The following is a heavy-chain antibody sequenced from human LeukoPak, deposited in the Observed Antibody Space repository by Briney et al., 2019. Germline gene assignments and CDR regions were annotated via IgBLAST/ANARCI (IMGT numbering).Heavy chain of an antibody. D-gene: IGHD5-12*01. CDR1: GGSISSGSYY. Sequence: SETLSLTCTVSGGSISSGSYYWSWIRQPAGKGLEWIGRIYTSGSTNYNPSLKSRVTISVDTSKNQFSLKLSSVTAADTAVYYCARGGGWLRRLDYWGQGTLVTVSS. J-gene: IGHJ4*02. CDR3: ARGGGWLRRLDY. CDR2: IYTSGST. V-gene: IGHV4-61*02.